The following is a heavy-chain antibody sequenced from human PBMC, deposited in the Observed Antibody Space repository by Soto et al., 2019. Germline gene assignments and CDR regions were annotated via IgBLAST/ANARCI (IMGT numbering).Heavy chain of an antibody. Sequence: GESLKISCAASGFTFSDYYMSWIRQAPGKGLEWVSYISSSGSTIYYADSVKGRFTISRDNAKNSLYLQMNSLRAEDTAVYYCARDGYSSSWYGYYYYYGMDVWGQGTTVTVSS. D-gene: IGHD6-13*01. CDR2: ISSSGSTI. CDR3: ARDGYSSSWYGYYYYYGMDV. V-gene: IGHV3-11*01. CDR1: GFTFSDYY. J-gene: IGHJ6*02.